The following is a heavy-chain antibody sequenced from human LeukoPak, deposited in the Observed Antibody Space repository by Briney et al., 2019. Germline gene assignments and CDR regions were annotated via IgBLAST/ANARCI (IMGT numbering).Heavy chain of an antibody. CDR2: ISAYNGNT. V-gene: IGHV1-18*01. D-gene: IGHD3-9*01. CDR1: GYTLTELS. CDR3: ARDKDDILTGYYPSGGLDY. Sequence: GASVKVSCKVSGYTLTELSMHWVRQAPGQGLEWMGWISAYNGNTNYAQKLQGRVTMTTDTSTSTAYMELRSLRSDDTAVYYCARDKDDILTGYYPSGGLDYWGQGTLVTVSS. J-gene: IGHJ4*02.